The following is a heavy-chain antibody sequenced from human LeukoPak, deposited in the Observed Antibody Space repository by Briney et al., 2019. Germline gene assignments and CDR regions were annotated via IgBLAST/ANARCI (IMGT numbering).Heavy chain of an antibody. V-gene: IGHV1-18*01. CDR3: ARENLGRGCSSTSCYYYYGMDV. Sequence: ASVKLSCKASGYTFTSYGISRVRQAPGQGLKWMGWISAYNGNTDYAQKLQGRVTMTTDTSTSTAYMELRSLRSDDTAVYYCARENLGRGCSSTSCYYYYGMDVWGQGTTVTVSS. J-gene: IGHJ6*02. CDR1: GYTFTSYG. CDR2: ISAYNGNT. D-gene: IGHD2-2*01.